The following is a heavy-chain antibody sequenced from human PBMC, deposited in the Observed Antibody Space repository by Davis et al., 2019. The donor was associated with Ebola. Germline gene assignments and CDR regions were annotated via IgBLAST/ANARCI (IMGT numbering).Heavy chain of an antibody. Sequence: ASVKVSCKASGYTFTSYGISWVRQAPGQGLEWMGWISAYNGNTNYAQKFQGRVTMTRDTSTSTVYMELSSLRSEDTAVYYCARGRVVRSLGGAFDIWGQGTMVTVSS. V-gene: IGHV1-18*01. CDR1: GYTFTSYG. J-gene: IGHJ3*02. D-gene: IGHD3-3*01. CDR2: ISAYNGNT. CDR3: ARGRVVRSLGGAFDI.